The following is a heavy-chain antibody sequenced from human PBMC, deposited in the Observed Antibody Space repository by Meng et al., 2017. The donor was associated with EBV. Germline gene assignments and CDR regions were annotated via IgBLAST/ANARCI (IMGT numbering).Heavy chain of an antibody. J-gene: IGHJ5*02. CDR1: GYTFTSYE. CDR3: ARGVGTIFGVVIKNWFDP. CDR2: MNPNSGNT. V-gene: IGHV1-8*01. Sequence: QVQLVQSGAEVKKPGPSVKVSCKASGYTFTSYEINWVRQATGQGLEWMGWMNPNSGNTGYAQKFQGRVTMTRNTSISTAYMELSSLRSEDTAVYYCARGVGTIFGVVIKNWFDPWGQGTLVTVSS. D-gene: IGHD3-3*01.